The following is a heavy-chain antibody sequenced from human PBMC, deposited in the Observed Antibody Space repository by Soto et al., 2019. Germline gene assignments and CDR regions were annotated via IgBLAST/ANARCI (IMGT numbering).Heavy chain of an antibody. J-gene: IGHJ5*02. CDR3: AKVPYGSGSYYKYNWFDP. CDR1: GFTFSSYA. Sequence: GGSLRLSCAASGFTFSSYAMSWVRQAPGKGLEWVSAISGSGGSTYYADSVKGRFTISRDNSKNTLYLQMNSLRAEDTAVYYCAKVPYGSGSYYKYNWFDPWGQGTLVTVSS. CDR2: ISGSGGST. V-gene: IGHV3-23*01. D-gene: IGHD3-10*01.